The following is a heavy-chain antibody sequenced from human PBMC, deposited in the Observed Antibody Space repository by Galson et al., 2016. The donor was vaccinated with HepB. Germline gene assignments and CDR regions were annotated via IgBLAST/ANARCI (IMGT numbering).Heavy chain of an antibody. D-gene: IGHD3-22*01. Sequence: QSGAEVKKPGESLKISCKGSGYIFTTYWIGWVRQMPGKGLEWMGIIYPGDSDTRYSPSFQGQVTISADKSISTAYLQWSSLRASDTAMYYCARQGVDYYHSSGYYSIPPFDYWGQGTLVTVSS. V-gene: IGHV5-51*01. CDR1: GYIFTTYW. CDR3: ARQGVDYYHSSGYYSIPPFDY. CDR2: IYPGDSDT. J-gene: IGHJ4*02.